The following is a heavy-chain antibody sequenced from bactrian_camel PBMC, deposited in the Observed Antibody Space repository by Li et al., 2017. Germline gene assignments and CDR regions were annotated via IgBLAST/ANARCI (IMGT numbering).Heavy chain of an antibody. CDR3: AAEIQSSGLCRVWLLGDFGY. J-gene: IGHJ6*01. D-gene: IGHD2*01. Sequence: QLVESGGGSVQAGGSLRLSCVVSGRSVGSDCIGWFRQSPGQEREGVATIDGYGATNYIESVKGRFTISKDKAKNTLYLQMDDLKPEDTAMYYCAAEIQSSGLCRVWLLGDFGYRGRGTQVTVS. CDR2: IDGYGAT. CDR1: GRSVGSDC. V-gene: IGHV3S55*01.